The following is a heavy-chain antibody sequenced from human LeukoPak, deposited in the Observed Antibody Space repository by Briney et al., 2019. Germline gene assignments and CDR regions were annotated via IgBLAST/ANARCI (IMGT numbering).Heavy chain of an antibody. CDR2: IYYSGST. CDR1: GGSISRSSYY. V-gene: IGHV4-39*07. Sequence: SETLSLTCTVSGGSISRSSYYWGWIRQPPGKGLEWIAIIYYSGSTYYNPSLKSRVTISVDTSKKQFSLKLSSVTAADTAVYYCARVGYCSGGSCYYFDYWGQGTLVTVSS. J-gene: IGHJ4*02. D-gene: IGHD2-15*01. CDR3: ARVGYCSGGSCYYFDY.